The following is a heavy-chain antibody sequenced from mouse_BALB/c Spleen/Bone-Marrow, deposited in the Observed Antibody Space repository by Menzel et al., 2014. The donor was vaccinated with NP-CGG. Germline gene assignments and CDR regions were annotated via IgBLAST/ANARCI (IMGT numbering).Heavy chain of an antibody. Sequence: VQLQQSGAEFVKPGASVKLSCTASGFNIKDIYMYWVKQRPEQGLEWIGKIDSANGNTKYDPKFQGKATITADTSSNTANLQLSSLTSEDTAVYCCAVYDGCAMDYWGQGTSVTVSS. CDR3: AVYDGCAMDY. V-gene: IGHV14-3*02. CDR1: GFNIKDIY. CDR2: IDSANGNT. J-gene: IGHJ4*01. D-gene: IGHD2-3*01.